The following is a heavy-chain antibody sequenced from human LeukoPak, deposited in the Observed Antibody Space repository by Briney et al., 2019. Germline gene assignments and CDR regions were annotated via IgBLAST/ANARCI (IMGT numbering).Heavy chain of an antibody. CDR3: AKKKGRRGIVVVPAANALDY. CDR2: ISGSGGST. Sequence: GGSLRLSCAASGSTFSSYAMSWVRQAPGKGLEWVSAISGSGGSTYYADSVKGRFTISRDNSKNTLYLQMNSLRAEDTAVYYCAKKKGRRGIVVVPAANALDYWGQGTLVTVSS. J-gene: IGHJ4*02. CDR1: GSTFSSYA. D-gene: IGHD2-2*01. V-gene: IGHV3-23*01.